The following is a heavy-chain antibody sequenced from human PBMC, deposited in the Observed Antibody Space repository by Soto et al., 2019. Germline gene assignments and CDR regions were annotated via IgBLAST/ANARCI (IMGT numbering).Heavy chain of an antibody. D-gene: IGHD1-26*01. CDR1: GGTFSRYA. V-gene: IGHV1-69*01. CDR2: IIPIFGTA. Sequence: QVQLVQSGAEVKKPGSSVKVSCKASGGTFSRYAISWVRQAPGQELEWMGGIIPIFGTANYAQKFQGRVTITANESTSTAYMELSSLRSEDTAVYYCARDPREDNYYYYGMDVWGQGTTVTVSS. CDR3: ARDPREDNYYYYGMDV. J-gene: IGHJ6*02.